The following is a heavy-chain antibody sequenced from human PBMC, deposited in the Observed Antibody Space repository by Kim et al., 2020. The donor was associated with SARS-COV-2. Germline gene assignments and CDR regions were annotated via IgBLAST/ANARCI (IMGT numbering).Heavy chain of an antibody. D-gene: IGHD4-17*01. V-gene: IGHV3-13*01. J-gene: IGHJ4*02. CDR3: ARFNHGDYYFDY. Sequence: YYPSAVKGRFTISRENDKNSLYIQMNGLGAGETSVYYCARFNHGDYYFDYWGQGTLVTVSS.